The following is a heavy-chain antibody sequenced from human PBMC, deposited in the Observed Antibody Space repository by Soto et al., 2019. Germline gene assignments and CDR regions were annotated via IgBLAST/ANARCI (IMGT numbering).Heavy chain of an antibody. V-gene: IGHV3-66*01. Sequence: EVQLVESGGGLVQPGGSLRLSCAASGFTVSSNYMSWIRQAPGKGLEWDSVIYSGGSTYYADSVKGRFTISRDNSSNTLYLPVNPVRAEDTAVYYSAESGDYFGMEVWSQATTVIVSS. D-gene: IGHD3-10*01. J-gene: IGHJ6*02. CDR1: GFTVSSNY. CDR3: AESGDYFGMEV. CDR2: IYSGGST.